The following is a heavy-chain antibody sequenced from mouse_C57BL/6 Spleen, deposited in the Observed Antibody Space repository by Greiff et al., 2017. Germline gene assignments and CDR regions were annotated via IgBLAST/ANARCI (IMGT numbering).Heavy chain of an antibody. V-gene: IGHV1-4*01. J-gene: IGHJ4*01. CDR1: GYTFTSYT. D-gene: IGHD2-1*01. Sequence: QVQLKESGAELARPGASVKMSCKASGYTFTSYTMHWVKQRPGQGLEWIGYINPSSGYTKYNQKFKDKATLTADKSSSTAYMQLSSLTSEDSAVYYGARGDGNIVGYAMDYWGQGTSVTVSS. CDR3: ARGDGNIVGYAMDY. CDR2: INPSSGYT.